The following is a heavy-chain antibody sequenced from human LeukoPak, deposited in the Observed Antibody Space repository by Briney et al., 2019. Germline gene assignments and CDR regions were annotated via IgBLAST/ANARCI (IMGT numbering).Heavy chain of an antibody. D-gene: IGHD3-10*01. CDR1: GYSFTSYW. V-gene: IGHV5-51*01. J-gene: IGHJ3*02. CDR3: ARRSGSDALDI. Sequence: GESLKISCKGSGYSFTSYWTAWVRQMPGKGLEWMGIIYPGDSYTTYSPSFQGQVTISADKSISTAYLRWRSLKASDTAMYYCARRSGSDALDIWGQGTMVTVSS. CDR2: IYPGDSYT.